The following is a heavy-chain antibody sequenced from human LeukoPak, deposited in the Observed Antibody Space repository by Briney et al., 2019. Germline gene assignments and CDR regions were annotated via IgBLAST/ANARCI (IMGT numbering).Heavy chain of an antibody. D-gene: IGHD2-15*01. CDR2: IKQDGSEK. Sequence: AGGSLRLSCAVSGFTFSSYWVTWVRQAPGKGLEWVANIKQDGSEKYYVDSMKGRFTISRDNAENSLYLQMNSLRAEDTAVYYCARGRYCSGGSCQRLDYWGQGTLVTVSS. V-gene: IGHV3-7*01. J-gene: IGHJ4*02. CDR1: GFTFSSYW. CDR3: ARGRYCSGGSCQRLDY.